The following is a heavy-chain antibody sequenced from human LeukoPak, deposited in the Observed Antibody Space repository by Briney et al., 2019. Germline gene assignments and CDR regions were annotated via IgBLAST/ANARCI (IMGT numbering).Heavy chain of an antibody. CDR3: ANGLGQRYYYYGMDV. CDR2: INSDGSST. CDR1: GFTFSSYW. V-gene: IGHV3-74*01. J-gene: IGHJ6*02. Sequence: PGGSLRLSCAASGFTFSSYWMHWVRQAPGKGLVWVSRINSDGSSTSYADSVKGRFTISRDNAKNTLYLQMNSLRAEDTAVYYCANGLGQRYYYYGMDVWGQGTTVIVSS. D-gene: IGHD1-1*01.